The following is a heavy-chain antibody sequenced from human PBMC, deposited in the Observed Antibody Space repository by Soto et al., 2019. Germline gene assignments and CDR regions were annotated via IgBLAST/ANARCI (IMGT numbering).Heavy chain of an antibody. CDR2: ISSSSSTI. CDR3: ASRDYYDSSGHFDY. J-gene: IGHJ4*02. Sequence: EVQLVESGGGLVQPGGSLRLSCAASGFTFSNCSMNWVRQAPGKGLEWVSYISSSSSTIYYADSVKGRFTISRDNAKNSLYLQMSSLRDEDTAVYYCASRDYYDSSGHFDYWGQGTLVTVSS. CDR1: GFTFSNCS. V-gene: IGHV3-48*02. D-gene: IGHD3-22*01.